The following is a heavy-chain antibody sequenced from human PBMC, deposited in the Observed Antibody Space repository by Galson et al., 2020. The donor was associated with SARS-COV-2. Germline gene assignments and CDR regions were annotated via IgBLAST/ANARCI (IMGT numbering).Heavy chain of an antibody. V-gene: IGHV3-33*06. Sequence: GESLKISCAASGFTFSSYGMHWVRQAPGKGLEWVAVIWYDGSNKYYADSVKGRFTISRDNSKNTLYLQMNSLRAEDTAVYYCAKDLPWGSSTSSDAFDIWGQGTMVTVSS. J-gene: IGHJ3*02. CDR3: AKDLPWGSSTSSDAFDI. D-gene: IGHD2-2*01. CDR2: IWYDGSNK. CDR1: GFTFSSYG.